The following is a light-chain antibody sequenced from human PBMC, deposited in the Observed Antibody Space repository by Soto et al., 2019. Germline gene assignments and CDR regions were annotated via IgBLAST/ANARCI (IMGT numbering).Light chain of an antibody. CDR2: DAS. V-gene: IGKV1D-13*01. CDR3: QQFNDHPLT. J-gene: IGKJ5*01. Sequence: AIQLTQSPSSLSATVGDRVTITCRASQGISSALAWYQQKPGKAPKLLIFDASNLESGVPSRFSGSGSGTDFTLTISSLQPEDFASYYCQQFNDHPLTFGQGTRLETK. CDR1: QGISSA.